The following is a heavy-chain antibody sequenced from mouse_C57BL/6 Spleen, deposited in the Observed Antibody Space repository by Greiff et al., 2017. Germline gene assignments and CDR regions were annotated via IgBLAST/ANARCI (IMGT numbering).Heavy chain of an antibody. CDR2: INPNNGGT. Sequence: VQLKQSGPELVKPGASVKISCKASGYTFTDYYMNWVKQSHGKSLEWIGDINPNNGGTSYNQKFKGKATLTVDKSSSTAYMELRSLTSEDSAVYYCARGPFYYYGSSPYYYAMDYWGQGTSVTVSS. D-gene: IGHD1-1*01. J-gene: IGHJ4*01. V-gene: IGHV1-26*01. CDR1: GYTFTDYY. CDR3: ARGPFYYYGSSPYYYAMDY.